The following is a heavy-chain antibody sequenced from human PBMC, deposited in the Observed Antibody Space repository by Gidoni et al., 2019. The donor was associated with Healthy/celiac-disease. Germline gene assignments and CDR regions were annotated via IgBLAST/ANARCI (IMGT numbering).Heavy chain of an antibody. CDR2: IYSGGST. V-gene: IGHV3-53*01. Sequence: EVQLVESGGGLIQPGGSLRLSCAASGFTVSSNYMSWVRQAPGKGLGWVSVIYSGGSTYYADSVKGRFTISRDNSKNTLYLQMNSLRAEDTAVYYCARAKITYYYGSGEQGGAFDIWGQGTMVTVFS. CDR1: GFTVSSNY. J-gene: IGHJ3*02. D-gene: IGHD3-10*01. CDR3: ARAKITYYYGSGEQGGAFDI.